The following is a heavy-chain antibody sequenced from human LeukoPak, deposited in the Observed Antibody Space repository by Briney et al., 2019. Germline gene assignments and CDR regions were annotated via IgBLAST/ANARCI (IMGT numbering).Heavy chain of an antibody. CDR1: GGTFSSSA. CDR2: IIPILGIA. V-gene: IGHV1-69*04. D-gene: IGHD3-16*01. Sequence: ASVKVSCKASGGTFSSSAISWVRQAPGQGLEWMGRIIPILGIANYAQKFQGRVTITADKSTSTAYMELSSLRSEDTAVYYCARDPRERPYTVTGYWGQGTLVTVSS. CDR3: ARDPRERPYTVTGY. J-gene: IGHJ4*02.